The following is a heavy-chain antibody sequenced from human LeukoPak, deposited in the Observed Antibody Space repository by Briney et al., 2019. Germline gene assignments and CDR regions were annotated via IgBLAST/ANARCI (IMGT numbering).Heavy chain of an antibody. CDR1: GGSISSYY. CDR2: IYYSGST. D-gene: IGHD3-3*01. J-gene: IGHJ6*02. Sequence: SETLSLTCTVSGGSISSYYWSWIRQPPGKGLEWIGYIYYSGSTNYNPSLKSRVTISVDTSKNQFSLKLSSVTAADTAVYYCAREDFWSGYDYYYYYYGMDVWGQGTTVTVSS. V-gene: IGHV4-59*12. CDR3: AREDFWSGYDYYYYYYGMDV.